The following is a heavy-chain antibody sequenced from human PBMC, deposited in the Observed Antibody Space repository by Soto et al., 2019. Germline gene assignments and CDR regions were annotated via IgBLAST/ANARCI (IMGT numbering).Heavy chain of an antibody. J-gene: IGHJ6*02. D-gene: IGHD2-2*02. Sequence: GASVKVSCAASGLTSNRDWMAWVRQAPGKGLEWVANMKPDGSEKYYAGSVRGRFTISFSRDGTETSLHLQMTSLRVEDTAHYYCAIYRFANGLDVWGQGTTVTVSS. V-gene: IGHV3-7*03. CDR1: GLTSNRDW. CDR3: AIYRFANGLDV. CDR2: MKPDGSEK.